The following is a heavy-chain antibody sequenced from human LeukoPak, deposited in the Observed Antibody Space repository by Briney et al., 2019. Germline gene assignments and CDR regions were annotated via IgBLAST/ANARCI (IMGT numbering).Heavy chain of an antibody. CDR1: DGSFSDYY. V-gene: IGHV4-34*01. CDR3: TRSPWGSHGAY. Sequence: SETLSLTCAVYDGSFSDYYWSWIRQPPGKGLEWIGEINHSGSTNYNPSLKSRVTISVDTSKNQFSLRLTSISAADTAVYYCTRSPWGSHGAYWGQGTLVTVSS. J-gene: IGHJ4*02. D-gene: IGHD3-16*01. CDR2: INHSGST.